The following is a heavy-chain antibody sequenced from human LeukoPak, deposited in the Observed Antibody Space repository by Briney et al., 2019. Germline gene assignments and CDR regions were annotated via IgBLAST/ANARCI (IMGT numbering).Heavy chain of an antibody. Sequence: SETLSLTCAVYGGSLSGHYWSWIRRPPGKGLEWIGEINHSGSTNYNPSLKSRVTISVDTSKNQFSLKLSSVTAADTAVFYCARREGSGYYWSDYWGQGTLVTVSS. D-gene: IGHD3-22*01. CDR3: ARREGSGYYWSDY. J-gene: IGHJ4*02. CDR2: INHSGST. CDR1: GGSLSGHY. V-gene: IGHV4-34*01.